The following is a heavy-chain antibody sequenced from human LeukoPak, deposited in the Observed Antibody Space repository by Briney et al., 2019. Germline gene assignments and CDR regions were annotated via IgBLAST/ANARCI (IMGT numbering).Heavy chain of an antibody. J-gene: IGHJ4*02. CDR3: ATHWRGR. V-gene: IGHV3-13*01. CDR1: GFTFSSYD. CDR2: IGTAGDT. Sequence: PGGSLRLSCAASGFTFSSYDMHWVRQGTGKGLEWVSAIGTAGDTYYPDSVKGRFTISRENAKNSLYLQVNSLRAEDTAVYYCATHWRGRWGQGTLVTVSS. D-gene: IGHD1-1*01.